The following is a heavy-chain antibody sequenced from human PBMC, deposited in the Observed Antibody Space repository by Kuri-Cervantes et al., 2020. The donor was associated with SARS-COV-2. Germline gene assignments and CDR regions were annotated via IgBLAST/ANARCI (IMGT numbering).Heavy chain of an antibody. J-gene: IGHJ2*01. CDR3: ARDRATIFGVVTPSWYFDL. Sequence: GSLRHSCTVSGGSISSSSYYWGWIRQPPGKGLEWIGSIYYSGSTYYNPSLKSRVTISVDTSKNQFSLKLSSVTAADTAVYYCARDRATIFGVVTPSWYFDLWGRGALVTVSS. V-gene: IGHV4-39*07. CDR2: IYYSGST. D-gene: IGHD3-3*01. CDR1: GGSISSSSYY.